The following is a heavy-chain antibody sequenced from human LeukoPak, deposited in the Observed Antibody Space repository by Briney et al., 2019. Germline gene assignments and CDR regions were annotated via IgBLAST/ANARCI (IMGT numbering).Heavy chain of an antibody. V-gene: IGHV3-74*01. D-gene: IGHD4-23*01. CDR2: INDDGSAT. CDR1: GFTFSNYW. Sequence: GGSLRLSCAASGFTFSNYWMHWVRQVPGKGLVWVSRINDDGSATFYADSVKGRFTISRDNSKNTLYLQMNSLRAEDTAVYYCARRAGGYSHPYDYWGQGILVTVSS. J-gene: IGHJ4*02. CDR3: ARRAGGYSHPYDY.